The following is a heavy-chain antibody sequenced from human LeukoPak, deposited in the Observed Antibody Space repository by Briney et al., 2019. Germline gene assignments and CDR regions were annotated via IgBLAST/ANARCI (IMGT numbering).Heavy chain of an antibody. CDR2: IYYSGST. V-gene: IGHV4-39*07. CDR1: GGSLSSSSYY. D-gene: IGHD1-26*01. Sequence: PSETLSLTCTVSGGSLSSSSYYWGWIRQPPGKGLEWIGSIYYSGSTYYNPSLKSRVTISVDTSKNQFSLKLSSVTAADTAMYYCARDVVGATTHWFDPWGQGILVTVSS. J-gene: IGHJ5*02. CDR3: ARDVVGATTHWFDP.